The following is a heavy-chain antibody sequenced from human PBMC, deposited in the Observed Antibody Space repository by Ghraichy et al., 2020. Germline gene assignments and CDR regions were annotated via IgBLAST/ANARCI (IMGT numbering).Heavy chain of an antibody. J-gene: IGHJ4*02. CDR2: ISGSGGST. CDR3: AKTGTVGYCSSTSCRDFYN. CDR1: GFTFSSYA. D-gene: IGHD2-2*01. V-gene: IGHV3-23*01. Sequence: GGSLRLSCAASGFTFSSYAMSWVRRAPGRGLEWVSAISGSGGSTYYADSVKGRFTISRDNSKNTLYLQMNSLRAEDTAVYYCAKTGTVGYCSSTSCRDFYNWGQGTLVTVSS.